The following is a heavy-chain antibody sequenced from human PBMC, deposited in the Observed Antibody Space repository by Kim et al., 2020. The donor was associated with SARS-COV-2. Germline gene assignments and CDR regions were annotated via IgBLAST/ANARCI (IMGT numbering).Heavy chain of an antibody. V-gene: IGHV1-24*01. Sequence: ASVKVSCKVSGYILTELSMHWVRQAPGKGLEWMGGFDPEDGERIYAQKFQGRVTMTEDTSTDTAYMELSSLRSEDTAVYYCATGVMFRGVTDYYYYGIDVWGQGTTVTVSS. CDR3: ATGVMFRGVTDYYYYGIDV. CDR1: GYILTELS. CDR2: FDPEDGER. J-gene: IGHJ6*02. D-gene: IGHD3-10*01.